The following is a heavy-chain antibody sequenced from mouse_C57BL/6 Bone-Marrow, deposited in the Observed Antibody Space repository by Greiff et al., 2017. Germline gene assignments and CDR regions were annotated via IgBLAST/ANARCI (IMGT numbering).Heavy chain of an antibody. D-gene: IGHD2-4*01. CDR3: ARPIYYDYDDWYFDV. J-gene: IGHJ1*03. CDR1: GFTFSDYY. Sequence: EVHLVESGGGLVQPGGSLKLSCAASGFTFSDYYMYWVRQTPEKRLEWVAYISNGGGSTYYPDTVKGRFTISRDNAKNTLYLQMSRLKSEDTAMYYCARPIYYDYDDWYFDVWGTGTTVTVSS. V-gene: IGHV5-12*01. CDR2: ISNGGGST.